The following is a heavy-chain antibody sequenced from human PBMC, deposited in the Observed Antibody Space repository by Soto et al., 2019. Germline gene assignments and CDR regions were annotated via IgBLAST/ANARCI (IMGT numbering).Heavy chain of an antibody. D-gene: IGHD4-17*01. CDR3: AREGATTVTFDL. V-gene: IGHV4-39*02. CDR2: IYYSGST. CDR1: GGSISSSSYY. Sequence: SETLSLTCTVSGGSISSSSYYWGWIRQPPGKGLEWIGSIYYSGSTYYNPSLKSRVTISVDTSKNQFSLKLSSVTAADTAVYYCAREGATTVTFDLWGRGTLVTVSS. J-gene: IGHJ2*01.